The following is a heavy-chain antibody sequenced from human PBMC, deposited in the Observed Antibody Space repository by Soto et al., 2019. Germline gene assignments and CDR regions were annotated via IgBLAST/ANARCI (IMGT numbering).Heavy chain of an antibody. J-gene: IGHJ4*02. Sequence: PGGSLRLSCAASGFTFSSYIMTWVRQAPGKGLEWVSTISSGSGGSTYYADSVKGRFTISRDNSKNTLYLQMNSLRAEDTAVYYCAKVRRRHMITFGGVIVSPFDYWGQGTLVTV. V-gene: IGHV3-23*01. CDR2: ISSGSGGST. CDR3: AKVRRRHMITFGGVIVSPFDY. CDR1: GFTFSSYI. D-gene: IGHD3-16*02.